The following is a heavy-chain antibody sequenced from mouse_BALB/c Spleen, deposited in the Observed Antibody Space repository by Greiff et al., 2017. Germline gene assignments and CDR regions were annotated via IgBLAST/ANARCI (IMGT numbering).Heavy chain of an antibody. CDR3: TRGNYRYDRFAY. CDR2: IYPGSGST. Sequence: LQQPGSELVRPGASVKLSCKASGYTFTGYWMHWVKQRPGQGLEWIGNIYPGSGSTNYDEKFKSKATLTVDTSSSTAYMQLSSLTSEDSAVYYCTRGNYRYDRFAYWGQGTLVTVSA. CDR1: GYTFTGYW. J-gene: IGHJ3*01. V-gene: IGHV1S22*01. D-gene: IGHD2-14*01.